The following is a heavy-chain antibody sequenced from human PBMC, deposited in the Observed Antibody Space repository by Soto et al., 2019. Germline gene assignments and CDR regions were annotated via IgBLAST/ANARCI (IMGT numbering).Heavy chain of an antibody. V-gene: IGHV3-21*01. Sequence: EVQLVESGGGLVKPGGSLRLSCAASGFTFSSYSMNWVRQAPGKGLEWVSSISSSSSYIYYADSVKGRFTIFRDNAKNSLYLQMNSLRAEDTAVYYCARDLRGEYCSSTSCPENWFDPWGQGTLVTVSS. CDR1: GFTFSSYS. CDR2: ISSSSSYI. CDR3: ARDLRGEYCSSTSCPENWFDP. D-gene: IGHD2-2*01. J-gene: IGHJ5*02.